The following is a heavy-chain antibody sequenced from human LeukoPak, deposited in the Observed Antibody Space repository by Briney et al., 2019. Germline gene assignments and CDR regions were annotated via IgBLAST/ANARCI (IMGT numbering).Heavy chain of an antibody. CDR1: GFSFRNYW. D-gene: IGHD6-13*01. V-gene: IGHV3-74*03. CDR3: ARDLYTGEAAAGTVDS. CDR2: LNSDETSA. Sequence: PGGSLRLSCVISGFSFRNYWMHWVRQAPGRGLVWVSRLNSDETSATYADSVKGRFTISRDNSKNTLYLQMNSLRAEDTAVYYCARDLYTGEAAAGTVDSWGQGTLVTVS. J-gene: IGHJ4*02.